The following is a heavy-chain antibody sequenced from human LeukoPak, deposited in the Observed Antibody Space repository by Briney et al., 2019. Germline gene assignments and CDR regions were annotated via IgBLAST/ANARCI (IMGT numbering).Heavy chain of an antibody. CDR1: NYSISSGYY. CDR3: ARGIRGAADY. J-gene: IGHJ4*02. Sequence: SETLSLTCTVSNYSISSGYYWGWIRQPPGKGLEWIGTIYHSGSTYYNPSLKSRVTMSLDTSKNQFSLNLNSVTAADTAVYYCARGIRGAADYWGQGTLVTVSS. CDR2: IYHSGST. D-gene: IGHD3-16*01. V-gene: IGHV4-38-2*02.